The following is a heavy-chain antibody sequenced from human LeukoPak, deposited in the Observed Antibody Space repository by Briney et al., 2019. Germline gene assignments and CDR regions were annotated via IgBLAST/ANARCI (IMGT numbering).Heavy chain of an antibody. V-gene: IGHV3-7*01. D-gene: IGHD3-3*01. Sequence: GGSLRLSCAASGFTFSSYWMSWVRQAPGKGLEWVANIKQDGSEKYYVDSVKGRFTISRDNAKNSLYLQMNSLRAEDTAVYYCARDHRTRIRFLEWLYYFDYWGQGTLVTVSS. CDR1: GFTFSSYW. CDR3: ARDHRTRIRFLEWLYYFDY. CDR2: IKQDGSEK. J-gene: IGHJ4*02.